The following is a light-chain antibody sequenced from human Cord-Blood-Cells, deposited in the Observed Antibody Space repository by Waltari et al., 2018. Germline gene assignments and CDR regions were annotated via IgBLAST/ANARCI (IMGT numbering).Light chain of an antibody. J-gene: IGKJ3*01. CDR1: QSVSSY. V-gene: IGKV3-11*01. CDR3: QQRSNWPPFT. CDR2: DAS. Sequence: IVLTQSPATLSLSPGERATLSCRASQSVSSYLAWYQQKPGQAPRPLIYDASNRATGIPARFSGSGSGTDFTLTISSLEPEDFAVYYCQQRSNWPPFTFGPGTKVDIK.